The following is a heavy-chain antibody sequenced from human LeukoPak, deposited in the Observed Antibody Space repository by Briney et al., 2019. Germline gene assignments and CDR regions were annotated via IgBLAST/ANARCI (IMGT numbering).Heavy chain of an antibody. CDR3: ARVVGSGTEKSFDY. V-gene: IGHV1-2*02. CDR2: INPNSGGT. J-gene: IGHJ4*02. D-gene: IGHD2-2*01. CDR1: GYTFTGYY. Sequence: ASVKVSCKASGYTFTGYYMHWVRQAPGQGLEWMGWINPNSGGTNYAQKFQGRVTMTRDTSISTAYMELSRLRSDDTAVYYCARVVGSGTEKSFDYWGRGTLVTVSS.